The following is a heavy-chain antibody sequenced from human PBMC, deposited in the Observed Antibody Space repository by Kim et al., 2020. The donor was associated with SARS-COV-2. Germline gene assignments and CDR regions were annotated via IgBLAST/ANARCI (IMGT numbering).Heavy chain of an antibody. CDR2: ISDSGEST. CDR1: GLTFSNHA. CDR3: AKVGVVLIFSLGWFDP. Sequence: GGSLRLSCAASGLTFSNHAMTWVRQAPGKGLECVSIISDSGESTYYADSVKGRFTISRDNSKNTLYLQMNSLRAEDTAVYYCAKVGVVLIFSLGWFDPWGQGTLVTVSS. D-gene: IGHD3-3*01. J-gene: IGHJ5*02. V-gene: IGHV3-23*01.